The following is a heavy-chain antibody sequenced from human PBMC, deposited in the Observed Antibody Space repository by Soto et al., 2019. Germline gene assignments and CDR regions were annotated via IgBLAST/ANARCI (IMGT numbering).Heavy chain of an antibody. J-gene: IGHJ4*02. CDR1: GGSISSYY. V-gene: IGHV4-59*01. CDR3: ASNLDTAMAYGY. D-gene: IGHD5-18*01. Sequence: QVQLQESGPGLVKPSETLSLTCTVSGGSISSYYWSWIRQPPGKGLEWIGYIYYSGSTNYNPSLKSRVTISVDTSKNQFSLKLSSVTAADTAVYYCASNLDTAMAYGYWGQGTLVTVSS. CDR2: IYYSGST.